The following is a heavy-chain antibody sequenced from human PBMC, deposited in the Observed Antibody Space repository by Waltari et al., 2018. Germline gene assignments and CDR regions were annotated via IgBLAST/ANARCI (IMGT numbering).Heavy chain of an antibody. CDR2: IYYTGTT. CDR3: ARHWKRNGYRFDP. J-gene: IGHJ5*02. Sequence: QLQLQASGPGLMKPSETLSLTCTVSGGSISRSSYYWGWIRQSPGKGLEWIASIYYTGTTYYNPTLESRVTISGDTSKNQFSLRLSSVTAADTAVYYCARHWKRNGYRFDPWGQGTLVTVSS. CDR1: GGSISRSSYY. D-gene: IGHD5-12*01. V-gene: IGHV4-39*01.